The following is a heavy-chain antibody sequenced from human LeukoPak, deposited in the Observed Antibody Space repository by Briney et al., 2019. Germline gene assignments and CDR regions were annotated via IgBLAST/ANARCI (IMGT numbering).Heavy chain of an antibody. J-gene: IGHJ4*02. V-gene: IGHV3-23*01. CDR3: AKDGTPRYSSSWYYFDY. CDR2: ISGSGGST. CDR1: GFTFSSYA. D-gene: IGHD6-13*01. Sequence: PGGSLRLSCAASGFTFSSYAMSWVRQAPGRGLEWVSAISGSGGSTYYADSVKGRFTISRDNSKNTLYLQMNSLRAEDTAVYYCAKDGTPRYSSSWYYFDYWGQGTLVTVSS.